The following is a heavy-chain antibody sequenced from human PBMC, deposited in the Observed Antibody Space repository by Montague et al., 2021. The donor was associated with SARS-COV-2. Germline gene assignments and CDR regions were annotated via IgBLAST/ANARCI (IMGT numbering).Heavy chain of an antibody. D-gene: IGHD7-27*01. CDR2: XXWNDDK. CDR3: AHSLLFSSLGGFDS. J-gene: IGHJ4*02. CDR1: GFSLISDGVG. V-gene: IGHV2-5*01. Sequence: PALVKPTQTLTLTCTFSGFSLISDGVGVGWIRQPPGKALEWLALXXWNDDKRYNSSLKNRLTVTKDTSKNQVVLTMTNMDPLDTGTYYCAHSLLFSSLGGFDSWGQGTLVTVAS.